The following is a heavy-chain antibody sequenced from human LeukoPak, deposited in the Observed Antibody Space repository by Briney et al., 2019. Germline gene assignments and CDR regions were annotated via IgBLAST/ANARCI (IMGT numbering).Heavy chain of an antibody. V-gene: IGHV3-7*01. D-gene: IGHD2-15*01. CDR2: IKQDGSEK. CDR3: ARDRYGYCSGGSRPFAGY. Sequence: GGSLRLSCAASGFTFSSYWMSWVRQAPGKGLEWVANIKQDGSEKYYVDSVKGRFTISRDNAKNSLYLQMNSLRAEDTAVYYCARDRYGYCSGGSRPFAGYWGQGTLVTVSS. J-gene: IGHJ4*02. CDR1: GFTFSSYW.